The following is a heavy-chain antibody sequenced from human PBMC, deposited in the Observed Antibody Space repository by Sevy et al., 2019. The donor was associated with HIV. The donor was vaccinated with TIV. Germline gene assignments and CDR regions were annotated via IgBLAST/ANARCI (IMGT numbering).Heavy chain of an antibody. J-gene: IGHJ3*02. CDR1: GDSVSSNSAT. CDR2: TYYRSKWFN. V-gene: IGHV6-1*01. D-gene: IGHD3-10*01. CDR3: ARRYYYGSGDAFDI. Sequence: KQSQTLSLTCAISGDSVSSNSATWDWIRQSPSRGLEWLGRTYYRSKWFNAHAVSVKSRITINPDTSKNQFSLQLNSVTPEETAVYYCARRYYYGSGDAFDIWGQGTMVTVSS.